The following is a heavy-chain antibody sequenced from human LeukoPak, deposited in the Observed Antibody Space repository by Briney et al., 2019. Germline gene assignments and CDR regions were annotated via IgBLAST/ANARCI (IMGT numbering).Heavy chain of an antibody. V-gene: IGHV1-3*01. CDR2: INAGNGNT. CDR3: ATPRYSSSSGAYGMDV. CDR1: GYTFTSYA. J-gene: IGHJ6*02. D-gene: IGHD6-6*01. Sequence: ASVKVSCKASGYTFTSYAMHWVRQAPGQRLEWMGWINAGNGNTKYSQKFQSRVTITRDTSASTAYMELSSLRSEDTAVYYCATPRYSSSSGAYGMDVWGQGTTVTVSS.